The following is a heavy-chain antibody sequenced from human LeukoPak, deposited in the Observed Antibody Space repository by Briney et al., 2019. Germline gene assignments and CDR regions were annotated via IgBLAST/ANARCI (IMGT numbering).Heavy chain of an antibody. J-gene: IGHJ4*02. Sequence: ASETLSLTCTVSSVSINSYYWGWVRQPAGRGLEWIGRIYTTGNTNYNPSLKSRLTMSVDTSKRQFSLNLRSVTAADTAIYYCARQGYTASHYFLDYWSQGTLVTVSS. CDR1: SVSINSYY. V-gene: IGHV4-4*07. CDR3: ARQGYTASHYFLDY. D-gene: IGHD3-16*02. CDR2: IYTTGNT.